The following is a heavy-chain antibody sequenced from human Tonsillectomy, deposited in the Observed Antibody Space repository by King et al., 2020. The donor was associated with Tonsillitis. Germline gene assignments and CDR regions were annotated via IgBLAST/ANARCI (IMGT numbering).Heavy chain of an antibody. J-gene: IGHJ5*02. CDR1: GYTFTDYH. V-gene: IGHV1-2*02. D-gene: IGHD5-24*01. CDR3: SRETWVYGS. CDR2: INCNSGST. Sequence: QLVQSGTEVKVPGDSVTVSCKASGYTFTDYHIHWIRQAPGQGLEWMGWINCNSGSTNYAQNLQGRVTLTRDTSTNTAYMDLRSLRSDDTAIYYCSRETWVYGSWGQGTLVTVSS.